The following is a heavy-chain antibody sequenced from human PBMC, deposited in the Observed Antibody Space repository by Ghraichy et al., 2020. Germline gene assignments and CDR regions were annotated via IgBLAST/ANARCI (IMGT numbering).Heavy chain of an antibody. J-gene: IGHJ4*02. Sequence: SETLSLTCAVYGGPFSGFYWRWIRQSPGKGLEWVGQINHSGDTDYNPSLKSRVTILVDRSQKQFSLKLNYVLAADTAVYYCATLGGGLATATAWATVYYFDFWGQGTLVTVSS. D-gene: IGHD6-13*01. CDR3: ATLGGGLATATAWATVYYFDF. V-gene: IGHV4-34*01. CDR1: GGPFSGFY. CDR2: INHSGDT.